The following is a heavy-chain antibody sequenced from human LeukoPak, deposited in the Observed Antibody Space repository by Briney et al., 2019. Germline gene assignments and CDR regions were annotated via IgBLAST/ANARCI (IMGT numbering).Heavy chain of an antibody. J-gene: IGHJ4*02. CDR2: IYYSGST. D-gene: IGHD2-8*01. V-gene: IGHV4-39*07. Sequence: SETLSLTCTVSGGSISSSSYYWGWFRQPPGKGLEWIGSIYYSGSTYYDPSLKSRVTISVDTSKNQFSLKLSSVTAADTAVYYCARDTGTRGFDYWGQGTLVTVSS. CDR1: GGSISSSSYY. CDR3: ARDTGTRGFDY.